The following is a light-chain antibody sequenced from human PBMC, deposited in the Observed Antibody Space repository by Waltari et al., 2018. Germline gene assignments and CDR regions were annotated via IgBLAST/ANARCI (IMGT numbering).Light chain of an antibody. CDR2: GKN. CDR3: NSRDSSGNVV. CDR1: SLRSFY. V-gene: IGLV3-19*01. J-gene: IGLJ2*01. Sequence: SSELTQDPAVSVALGQTARITCQGDSLRSFYASWYQQTPGQAPVLVIYGKNNRPSGIPDRFAGSSSGNTASVTITGAQAEDEADYYCNSRDSSGNVVFGGGTKLTVL.